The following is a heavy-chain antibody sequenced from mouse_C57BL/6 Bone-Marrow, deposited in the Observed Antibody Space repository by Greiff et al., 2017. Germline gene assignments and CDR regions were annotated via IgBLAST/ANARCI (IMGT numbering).Heavy chain of an antibody. Sequence: EVQRVESGGGLVKPGGSLKLSCAASGFTFSDYGMHWVRQAPEKGLEWVAYISSGSSTIYYADTVKGRFTISRDNAKNTLFLQMTSLRSEDTAMYYCASPSYGSSLYWYFDVWGTGTTVTVSS. CDR2: ISSGSSTI. CDR3: ASPSYGSSLYWYFDV. V-gene: IGHV5-17*01. J-gene: IGHJ1*03. D-gene: IGHD1-1*01. CDR1: GFTFSDYG.